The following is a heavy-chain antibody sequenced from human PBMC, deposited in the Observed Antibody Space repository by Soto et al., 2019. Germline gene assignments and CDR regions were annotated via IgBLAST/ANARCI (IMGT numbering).Heavy chain of an antibody. J-gene: IGHJ3*02. CDR2: IWYDASNE. V-gene: IGHV3-33*01. CDR3: ATLAAKSGFDI. Sequence: VQLVESGGGVVQPGRSLRLSCAASGFTFSSYGMHWVRQAPGKGLEWVAVIWYDASNEYYAASVKGRFTISRDNSNNTLYLQMNSLRADDTAVYYCATLAAKSGFDIWGQGTIVTVSS. CDR1: GFTFSSYG. D-gene: IGHD2-15*01.